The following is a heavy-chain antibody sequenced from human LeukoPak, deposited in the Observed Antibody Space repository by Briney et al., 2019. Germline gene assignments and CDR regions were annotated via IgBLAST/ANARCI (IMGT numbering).Heavy chain of an antibody. D-gene: IGHD3-22*01. J-gene: IGHJ4*02. CDR2: ISAYNGNT. Sequence: GASVKVSCKASGYTFISYGISWVRQAPGQGLEWMGWISAYNGNTNYAQKLQGRVTMTTDTSTSTAYMELRSLRSDDTAVYYCVMYYYDSSGYYRPPYFDYWGQGTLVTVSS. CDR1: GYTFISYG. CDR3: VMYYYDSSGYYRPPYFDY. V-gene: IGHV1-18*01.